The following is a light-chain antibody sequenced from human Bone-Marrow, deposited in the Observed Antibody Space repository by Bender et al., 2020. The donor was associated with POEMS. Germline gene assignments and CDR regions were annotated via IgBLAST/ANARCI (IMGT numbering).Light chain of an antibody. Sequence: SYVLTQPPSVSVAPGKTARLTCGNSNIGTKSVHWYQQRPGQAPVAVVSDDSDRPSGMSERFTGSNSGNTATLTISRVEVADEADYYCQVWDSDSDHVVFGGGTKLSVL. J-gene: IGLJ2*01. CDR1: NIGTKS. CDR2: DDS. CDR3: QVWDSDSDHVV. V-gene: IGLV3-21*03.